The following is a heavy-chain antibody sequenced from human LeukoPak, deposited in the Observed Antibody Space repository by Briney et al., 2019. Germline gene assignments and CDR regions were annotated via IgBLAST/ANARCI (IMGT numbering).Heavy chain of an antibody. J-gene: IGHJ4*02. V-gene: IGHV4-61*02. Sequence: SQTLSLTCTVSGGSISSGSYYWSWIRQPAGKGLEWIGRIYTSGSTNYNPSLKSRVTISVDTSKNQFSLKLSSVTAADTAVYYCARARYGGNSRYFDYWGQGTLVTVSS. CDR1: GGSISSGSYY. D-gene: IGHD4-23*01. CDR2: IYTSGST. CDR3: ARARYGGNSRYFDY.